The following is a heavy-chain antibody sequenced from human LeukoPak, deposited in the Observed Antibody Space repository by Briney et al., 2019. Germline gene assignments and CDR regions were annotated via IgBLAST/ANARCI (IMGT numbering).Heavy chain of an antibody. Sequence: GGSLRLSCAASGFTFSSYAMNWVRQAPGKGLEWVSAISGSGGSTYYADSVKGRFTISRDNSKNTLYLQMNRLRAEDTAVYYCTKANIAVAGTLGYWGQGTLVTVSS. CDR3: TKANIAVAGTLGY. V-gene: IGHV3-23*01. CDR1: GFTFSSYA. CDR2: ISGSGGST. J-gene: IGHJ4*02. D-gene: IGHD6-19*01.